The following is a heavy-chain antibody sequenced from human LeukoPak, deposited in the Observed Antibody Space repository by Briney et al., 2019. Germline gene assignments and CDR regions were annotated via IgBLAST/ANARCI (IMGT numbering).Heavy chain of an antibody. V-gene: IGHV3-33*06. CDR2: IWYDGNNK. D-gene: IGHD4-11*01. CDR1: GFTFSIYG. J-gene: IGHJ3*02. Sequence: GGSLRLSCAASGFTFSIYGMHWVRQAPGKGLEWVAVIWYDGNNKYYADSVKGRFTISRDNSKNTLYLQMNSLRAEDTAVYYCAKDTVMGNDAFDIWGQGTMVTVSS. CDR3: AKDTVMGNDAFDI.